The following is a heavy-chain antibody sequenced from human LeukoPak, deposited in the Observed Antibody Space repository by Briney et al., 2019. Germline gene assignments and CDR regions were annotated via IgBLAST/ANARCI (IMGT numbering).Heavy chain of an antibody. V-gene: IGHV3-23*01. J-gene: IGHJ4*02. CDR1: GFTLSSYA. CDR3: AKTTYYDFWSGSHFDY. Sequence: GGSLRLSCAASGFTLSSYAMSWVRQAPGKGLEWVSAISGSGGSTYYADSVKGRFTISRDNSKNTLYLQMNSLRAEDTAVYYCAKTTYYDFWSGSHFDYWGQGTLVTVSS. CDR2: ISGSGGST. D-gene: IGHD3-3*01.